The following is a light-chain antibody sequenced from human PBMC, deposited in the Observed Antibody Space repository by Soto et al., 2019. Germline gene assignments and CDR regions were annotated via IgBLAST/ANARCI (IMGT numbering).Light chain of an antibody. CDR2: GAS. J-gene: IGKJ1*01. CDR1: QSVSSSY. Sequence: EIVLTQSPGTLSLSPGERATLSCRASQSVSSSYFAWYQQRFGQAPRLLIYGASSRATGIPDRFSGSGSGTDLTLTISRLESEDFAVYYCQHYGSSSWTFGQGTKVDIK. V-gene: IGKV3-20*01. CDR3: QHYGSSSWT.